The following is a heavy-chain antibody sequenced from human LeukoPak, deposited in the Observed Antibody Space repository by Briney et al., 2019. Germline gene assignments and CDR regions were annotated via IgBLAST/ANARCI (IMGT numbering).Heavy chain of an antibody. CDR3: ARVAGSGSLFDY. J-gene: IGHJ4*02. CDR1: GDSFSSYY. CDR2: IYYTGIT. V-gene: IGHV4-59*01. Sequence: SETLSLTCTVSGDSFSSYYWSWIRQPPGKGLEWIGDIYYTGITNHNPSLKSRVTISVDPSKNQFFLSLNSVTAADTAVYYCARVAGSGSLFDYWGQGTLVTVSS. D-gene: IGHD3-10*01.